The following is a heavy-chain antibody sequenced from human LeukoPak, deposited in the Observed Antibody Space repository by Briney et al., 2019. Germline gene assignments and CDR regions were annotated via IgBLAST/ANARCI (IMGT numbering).Heavy chain of an antibody. CDR2: ISGSGTNT. V-gene: IGHV3-23*01. CDR1: GFTFSSYA. J-gene: IGHJ4*02. CDR3: AKGDKPVIAMVKFDY. Sequence: GGSLRLSCAASGFTFSSYAMNWVRQAPGKGLEWVSGISGSGTNTYYADSVKGRFTISRDNSKNTLYMQMNSLRAEDTAVSYCAKGDKPVIAMVKFDYWGQGTLVTVSS. D-gene: IGHD5-18*01.